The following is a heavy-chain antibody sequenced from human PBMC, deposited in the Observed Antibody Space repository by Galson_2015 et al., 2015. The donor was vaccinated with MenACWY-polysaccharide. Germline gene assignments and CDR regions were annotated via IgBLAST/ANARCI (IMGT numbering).Heavy chain of an antibody. CDR3: ARGTGIRVTTKAAFHI. Sequence: SVKVSCKASGYTFTDYYIHWVRQAPGQGLESMGWINPKSGGTDYVQKFQGSISMTRDTSISTAYMEVSRLTSDDTAIYYCARGTGIRVTTKAAFHIWGQGTRVTVSS. J-gene: IGHJ3*02. CDR1: GYTFTDYY. D-gene: IGHD4-17*01. CDR2: INPKSGGT. V-gene: IGHV1-2*02.